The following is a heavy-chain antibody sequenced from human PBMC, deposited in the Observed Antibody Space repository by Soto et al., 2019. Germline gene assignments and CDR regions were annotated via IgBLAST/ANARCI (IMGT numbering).Heavy chain of an antibody. CDR3: ATDGRGGSSPFDY. V-gene: IGHV1-24*01. J-gene: IGHJ4*02. CDR2: FDPEDGET. CDR1: GYTLTELS. Sequence: ASVKVSCKVSGYTLTELSMHWVRQAPGKGLEWMGGFDPEDGETIYAQKFQGRVTMTEDTSTDTAYMELSSLRFEDTAVYYCATDGRGGSSPFDYWGQGTLVTVSS. D-gene: IGHD6-13*01.